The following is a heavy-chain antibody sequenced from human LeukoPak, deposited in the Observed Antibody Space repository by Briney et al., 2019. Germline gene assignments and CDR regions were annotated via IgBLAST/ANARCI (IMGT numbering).Heavy chain of an antibody. Sequence: GGSLRLSCAASGFTFSDYYMSWIRQAPGKGLEWVSYISSSGSTIYYADSVKGRFTISRDNAKNSLYLQMNSLRAEDTAVYYCARGSRITMIVVVKRGAFDIWGQGTMVTVSS. CDR3: ARGSRITMIVVVKRGAFDI. V-gene: IGHV3-11*04. D-gene: IGHD3-22*01. CDR2: ISSSGSTI. J-gene: IGHJ3*02. CDR1: GFTFSDYY.